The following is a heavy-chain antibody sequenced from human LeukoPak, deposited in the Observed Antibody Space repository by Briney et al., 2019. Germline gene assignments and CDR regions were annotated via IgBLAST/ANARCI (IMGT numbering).Heavy chain of an antibody. CDR1: GFTFSSYA. CDR3: AKDSSVPYGITD. V-gene: IGHV3-23*01. D-gene: IGHD4-17*01. Sequence: GGSLRLSCAASGFTFSSYAMTWVRQAPGRGLEWVSAISGNGGTTYYADSVKGRFTISRDNSKNTLYLQMNSLRAEDTALYYCAKDSSVPYGITDWGQGTLVTVSS. J-gene: IGHJ4*02. CDR2: ISGNGGTT.